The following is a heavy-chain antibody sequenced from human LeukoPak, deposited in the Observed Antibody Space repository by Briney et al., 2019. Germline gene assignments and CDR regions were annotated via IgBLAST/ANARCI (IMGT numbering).Heavy chain of an antibody. CDR3: VRDRLVVVAATPRDYYYGMDV. Sequence: GGSLRLSCAASGFTFSSYGMHWVRQAPGKGLEWVAVIWYDGSNKYYADSVKGRFTISRDNSKNTLYLQMNSLRAEDTAVYYCVRDRLVVVAATPRDYYYGMDVWGQGTTVTVSS. CDR2: IWYDGSNK. D-gene: IGHD2-15*01. J-gene: IGHJ6*02. CDR1: GFTFSSYG. V-gene: IGHV3-33*01.